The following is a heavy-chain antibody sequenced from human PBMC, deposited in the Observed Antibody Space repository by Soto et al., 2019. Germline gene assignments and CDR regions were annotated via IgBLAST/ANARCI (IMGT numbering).Heavy chain of an antibody. J-gene: IGHJ5*02. CDR3: ARCLSADGA. Sequence: QVQLVQSGAEVKKPGASVKVSCTASGYTFTHYAIHWVRHAPAQRLEWMGFINAGSGNTKDSQTFQARLTVTNDTSASAANMDLSSLRSEDTAIYYCARCLSADGAWGQGTLVTGSS. CDR2: INAGSGNT. D-gene: IGHD6-13*01. V-gene: IGHV1-3*01. CDR1: GYTFTHYA.